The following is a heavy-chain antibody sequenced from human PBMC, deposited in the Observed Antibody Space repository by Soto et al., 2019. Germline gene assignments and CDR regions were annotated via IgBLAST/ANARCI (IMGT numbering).Heavy chain of an antibody. CDR1: GFTFSNYW. V-gene: IGHV3-74*03. CDR3: SSVKYSYPED. J-gene: IGHJ4*02. D-gene: IGHD5-18*01. CDR2: ISSDGTST. Sequence: EVQLVESGGGLVQPGGSLRLSCAASGFTFSNYWMHWVRQAPGKGLLWVSRISSDGTSTTYADSVKGRFTISRDNSKNTLYLQMNSLRVEDTAVYYCSSVKYSYPEDWGQGTLVTVPS.